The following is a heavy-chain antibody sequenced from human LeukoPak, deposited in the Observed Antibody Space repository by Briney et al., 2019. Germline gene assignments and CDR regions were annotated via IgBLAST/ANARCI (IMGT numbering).Heavy chain of an antibody. V-gene: IGHV3-21*01. CDR1: GFTFSSYS. Sequence: GGSLRLSCAASGFTFSSYSMSWVRQAPGKGLEWVSSISSSSSYIYYADSVKGRFTISRDNSKNTLYLQMNSLRAEDTAVYYCAKLYQLLWGDHDAFDIWGQGTMVTVSS. J-gene: IGHJ3*02. D-gene: IGHD2-2*01. CDR3: AKLYQLLWGDHDAFDI. CDR2: ISSSSSYI.